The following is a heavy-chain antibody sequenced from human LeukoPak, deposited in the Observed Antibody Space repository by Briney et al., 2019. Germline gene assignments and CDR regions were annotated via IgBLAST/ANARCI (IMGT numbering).Heavy chain of an antibody. Sequence: GGSLRLSCAASGFTFSSYSMNWVRQAPGKGLEWVAVISYDGSNKYYADSVKGRFTISRDNSKNTLYLQMNSLRAEDTAVYYCAKDSLVGPLDYWGQGTLVTVSS. CDR2: ISYDGSNK. CDR1: GFTFSSYS. J-gene: IGHJ4*02. D-gene: IGHD1-26*01. V-gene: IGHV3-30*18. CDR3: AKDSLVGPLDY.